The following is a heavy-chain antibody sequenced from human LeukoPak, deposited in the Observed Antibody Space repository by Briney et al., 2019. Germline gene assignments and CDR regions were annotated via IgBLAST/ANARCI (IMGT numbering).Heavy chain of an antibody. J-gene: IGHJ4*02. Sequence: ASVKVSCKAPGYTFTSCDINWVRQATGQGLEWMRWMNPNSGNTGYGQSFQGRITMTRDISIGTAYMELSNLTSEDTAIYYCTRGSSGRRDNWGQGTLVTVSA. CDR3: TRGSSGRRDN. D-gene: IGHD6-19*01. CDR2: MNPNSGNT. V-gene: IGHV1-8*01. CDR1: GYTFTSCD.